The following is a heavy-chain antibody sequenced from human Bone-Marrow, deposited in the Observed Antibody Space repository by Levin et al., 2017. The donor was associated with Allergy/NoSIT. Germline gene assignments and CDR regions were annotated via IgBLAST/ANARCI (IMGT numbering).Heavy chain of an antibody. D-gene: IGHD1-26*01. V-gene: IGHV4-4*07. Sequence: SETLSLTCTVSGGSISSYYWSWIRQPAGKGLEWIGRIYTSGSTNYNPSLKSRVTMSVDTSKNQFSLKLSSVTAADTAVYYCARGDGRGFYLYYGMDVWGQGTTVTVSS. CDR2: IYTSGST. CDR3: ARGDGRGFYLYYGMDV. J-gene: IGHJ6*02. CDR1: GGSISSYY.